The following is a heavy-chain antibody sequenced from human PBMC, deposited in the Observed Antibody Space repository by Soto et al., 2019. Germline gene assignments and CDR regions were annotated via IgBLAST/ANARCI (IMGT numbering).Heavy chain of an antibody. D-gene: IGHD6-13*01. CDR3: ARAETKAAAGTCDAFDI. J-gene: IGHJ3*02. Sequence: GGSLRLSCAASGFTFSSYDMHWVRQATGKGLEWVSAIGTAGDTYYPGSVKGRFTISRENAKNSLYLQMNSLRAGDTAVYYCARAETKAAAGTCDAFDIWGQGTMVTVSS. CDR1: GFTFSSYD. CDR2: IGTAGDT. V-gene: IGHV3-13*01.